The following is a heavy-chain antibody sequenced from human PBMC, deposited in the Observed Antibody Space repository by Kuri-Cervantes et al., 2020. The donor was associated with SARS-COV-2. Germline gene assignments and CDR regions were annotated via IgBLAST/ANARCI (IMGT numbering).Heavy chain of an antibody. CDR3: AKNGYSYGYCDY. CDR2: INPDGSYT. Sequence: GGSLRLSCTASGFSFTNFEMTWVRQAPGRGLVWVSRINPDGSYTNNADSVKGRFTLSRDNAKNMLFLQMNSLRAEDTAVYYCAKNGYSYGYCDYWGQGTLVTVSS. D-gene: IGHD5-18*01. CDR1: GFSFTNFE. J-gene: IGHJ4*02. V-gene: IGHV3-74*01.